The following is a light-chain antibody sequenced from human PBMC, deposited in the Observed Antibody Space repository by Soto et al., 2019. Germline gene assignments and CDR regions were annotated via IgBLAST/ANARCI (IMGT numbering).Light chain of an antibody. V-gene: IGKV3-15*01. J-gene: IGKJ2*01. CDR2: GAS. CDR1: QSVSSK. Sequence: EMVMTQSPATLSVSPGERATLSCRASQSVSSKLAWYQQKPGQAPRLLIYGASTRATGIPARFSGSGSGTEFTLTISSLQSEDFAVYYCQQYNNWTPYTFGQGTKLEIK. CDR3: QQYNNWTPYT.